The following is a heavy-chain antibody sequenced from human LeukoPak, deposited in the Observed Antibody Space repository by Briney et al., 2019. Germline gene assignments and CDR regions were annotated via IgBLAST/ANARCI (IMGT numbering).Heavy chain of an antibody. CDR2: IYSGGNT. Sequence: GGSLRLSCAASGFTVSSNFMSWVRQAPGKGLEWVSVIYSGGNTYYADYVKGRFTISRDNSKNTLYLQMNSLRAEDTAVYHCARDRLPPLGAFEIWGQGTMVTVSS. V-gene: IGHV3-66*01. D-gene: IGHD3-16*01. J-gene: IGHJ3*02. CDR1: GFTVSSNF. CDR3: ARDRLPPLGAFEI.